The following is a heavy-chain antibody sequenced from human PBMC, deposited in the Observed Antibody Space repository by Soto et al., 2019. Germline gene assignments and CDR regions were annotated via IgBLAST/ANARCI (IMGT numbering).Heavy chain of an antibody. CDR3: ATLRGSGWYPRDY. CDR2: ISSSGSTI. D-gene: IGHD6-19*01. J-gene: IGHJ4*02. Sequence: EVQLVESGGGLVQPGGSLRLSCAASGFTFSSYEMNWVRQAPGKGLEWVSYISSSGSTIYYADSVKGRFTISRDNAKNSLYLQMNSLRAEDTAVYYCATLRGSGWYPRDYWGQGTLVTVSS. V-gene: IGHV3-48*03. CDR1: GFTFSSYE.